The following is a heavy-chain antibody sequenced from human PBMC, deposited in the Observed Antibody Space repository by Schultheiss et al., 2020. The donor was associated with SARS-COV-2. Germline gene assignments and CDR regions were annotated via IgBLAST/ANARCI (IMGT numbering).Heavy chain of an antibody. Sequence: GGSLRLSCAASGFTFSSYDMHWVRQAPGKGLEWVSAISGSGGSTYYADSVKGRFTISRDNSKNTLYLQMNSLRAEDTAVYYCARGHIAVAGYFDYWGQGTLVTVSS. CDR2: ISGSGGST. D-gene: IGHD6-19*01. CDR3: ARGHIAVAGYFDY. J-gene: IGHJ4*02. CDR1: GFTFSSYD. V-gene: IGHV3-23*01.